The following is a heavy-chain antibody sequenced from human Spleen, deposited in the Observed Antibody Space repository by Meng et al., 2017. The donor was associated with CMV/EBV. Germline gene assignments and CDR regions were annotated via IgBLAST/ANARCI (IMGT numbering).Heavy chain of an antibody. Sequence: SGYTFTNYGISWVRQAPGQGLEWLGWISAYNGNTNYAQKLQGRVTMTTDTSTSTAYMELRSLRSDDTAVYYCARDWRWLKSRGIDYWGQGTLVTVSS. V-gene: IGHV1-18*01. CDR1: GYTFTNYG. J-gene: IGHJ4*02. D-gene: IGHD5-24*01. CDR3: ARDWRWLKSRGIDY. CDR2: ISAYNGNT.